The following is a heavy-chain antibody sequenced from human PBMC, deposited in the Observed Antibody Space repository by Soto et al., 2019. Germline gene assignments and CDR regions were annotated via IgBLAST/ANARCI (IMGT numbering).Heavy chain of an antibody. D-gene: IGHD1-26*01. Sequence: PGGSLRLSCAASGFTFSSYGMHWVRQAPGKGLEWVAVIWYHGNSMYYADSVKGRFTISRDNSKNTLYLQMNNLRAEDTAVYYCARYNTGHSGYWGQGTLVTVSS. J-gene: IGHJ4*02. CDR1: GFTFSSYG. CDR2: IWYHGNSM. V-gene: IGHV3-33*01. CDR3: ARYNTGHSGY.